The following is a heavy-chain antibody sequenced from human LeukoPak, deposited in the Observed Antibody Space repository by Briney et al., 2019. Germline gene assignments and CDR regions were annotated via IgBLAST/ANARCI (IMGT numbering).Heavy chain of an antibody. Sequence: ASVKVSCKAFGYTFTSYYMHWVRQAPGQGLEWMGIINPSGGSTSNAQKFQGRVTMTRDMSTSTVYMELSSLRSEDTAVYYCARDRVYYYDSSGYWRYFDYWGQGTLVTVSS. CDR2: INPSGGST. CDR3: ARDRVYYYDSSGYWRYFDY. CDR1: GYTFTSYY. J-gene: IGHJ4*02. D-gene: IGHD3-22*01. V-gene: IGHV1-46*01.